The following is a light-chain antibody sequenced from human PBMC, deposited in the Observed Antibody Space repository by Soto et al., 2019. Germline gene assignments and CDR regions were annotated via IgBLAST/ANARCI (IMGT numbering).Light chain of an antibody. J-gene: IGKJ4*01. CDR3: QQYVTSPLT. CDR2: GAS. CDR1: QSLSSTY. V-gene: IGKV3-20*01. Sequence: EIVLTQSPGTLSLSPGERATLSCRASQSLSSTYVAWYQQKPGQAPRLLIYGASSRATGIPDRFSGSGSGTDFILTISRLEPEDFAVYYCQQYVTSPLTFGGGTKVEIK.